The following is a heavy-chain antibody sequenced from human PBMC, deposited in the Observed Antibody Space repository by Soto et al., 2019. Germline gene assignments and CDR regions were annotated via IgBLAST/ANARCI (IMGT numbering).Heavy chain of an antibody. V-gene: IGHV4-59*01. CDR2: IYYSGST. CDR3: ARAPGYCSGGSCWGPYYFDY. CDR1: GGSISNYY. Sequence: SETLSLTCTVSGGSISNYYCNWIRQPAGKGLEWIGYIYYSGSTNYNPSLKSRVTISVDTSKNQFSLKLSSVTAADTAVYYCARAPGYCSGGSCWGPYYFDYWGQGTLVTVSS. J-gene: IGHJ4*02. D-gene: IGHD2-15*01.